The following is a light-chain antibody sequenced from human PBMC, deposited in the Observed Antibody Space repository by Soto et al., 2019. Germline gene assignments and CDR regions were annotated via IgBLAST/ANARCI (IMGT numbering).Light chain of an antibody. CDR3: GPWDSSLSVYG. J-gene: IGLJ1*01. CDR2: DSD. CDR1: SSNIGNNY. V-gene: IGLV1-51*01. Sequence: QSVLTQPPSVSAAPGQKVTISCSGGSSNIGNNYVSWYQHLPGTAPKLLIFDSDERPSGIPDRFSGSKSGTSATLGITGLQTGDEADYYCGPWDSSLSVYGFGTGTKV.